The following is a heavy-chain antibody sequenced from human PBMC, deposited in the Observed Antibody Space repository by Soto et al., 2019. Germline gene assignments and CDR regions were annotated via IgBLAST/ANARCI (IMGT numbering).Heavy chain of an antibody. Sequence: QVQLVQSGAEVKKPGASVKVSCKASGYTFTSYYMHWVRQAPGQGLEWMGIINPSGGSTSYAQKFQGRVTMTRDTSTSTVYLELSSLRSEDTAVYYCARNTYDFWSGYYALTYYYYMDVWGKGTTVTVSS. CDR1: GYTFTSYY. J-gene: IGHJ6*03. CDR2: INPSGGST. CDR3: ARNTYDFWSGYYALTYYYYMDV. D-gene: IGHD3-3*01. V-gene: IGHV1-46*03.